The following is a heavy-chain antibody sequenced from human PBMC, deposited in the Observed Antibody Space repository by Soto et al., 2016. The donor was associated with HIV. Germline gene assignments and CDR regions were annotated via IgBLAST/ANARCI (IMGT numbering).Heavy chain of an antibody. Sequence: QVQLVQSGAEVKKPGSSVKVSCKASGGTFSNYAISWVRQAPGQGLEWMGKIIVIFGIANYAEKFQGRVTITADESTSTAYMELSSLRSEDTAVYYCARGPEGSYYYYYMDVWGQRDHGHRLL. CDR2: IIVIFGIA. CDR1: GGTFSNYA. J-gene: IGHJ6*03. CDR3: ARGPEGSYYYYYMDV. V-gene: IGHV1-69*15.